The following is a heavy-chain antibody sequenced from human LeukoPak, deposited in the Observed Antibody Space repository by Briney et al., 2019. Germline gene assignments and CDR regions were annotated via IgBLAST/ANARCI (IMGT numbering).Heavy chain of an antibody. CDR3: ARVYGTGWYADY. CDR1: GDSVTGDNYY. V-gene: IGHV4-61*01. CDR2: IFYSGST. Sequence: SETLSLTCTVSGDSVTGDNYYWNWIRQPPGKGLEWIGYIFYSGSTNYNPSLKSRPTISLDTSKNQFSLNLHSVTAADTAAYYCARVYGTGWYADYWGQGALVAVSS. D-gene: IGHD6-19*01. J-gene: IGHJ4*02.